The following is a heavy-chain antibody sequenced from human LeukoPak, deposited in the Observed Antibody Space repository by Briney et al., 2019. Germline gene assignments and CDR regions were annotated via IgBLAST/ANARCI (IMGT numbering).Heavy chain of an antibody. V-gene: IGHV3-9*01. CDR1: GFTFDDYA. Sequence: GGSLRLSCAASGFTFDDYAMHWVRQAPGRGLEWVSGISWNSVRIDYADSVKGRFTISRDNAKNSLYLQMNSLRAEDAALYYCVRDRGFGADDSWGQGTLVTVSS. D-gene: IGHD3-10*01. CDR3: VRDRGFGADDS. CDR2: ISWNSVRI. J-gene: IGHJ4*02.